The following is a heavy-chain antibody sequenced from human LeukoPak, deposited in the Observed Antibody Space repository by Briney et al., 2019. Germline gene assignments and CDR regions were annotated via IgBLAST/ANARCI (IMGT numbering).Heavy chain of an antibody. CDR2: IYSGGNT. D-gene: IGHD1-26*01. V-gene: IGHV3-66*01. CDR3: ARDVGFIVGATPGAFDI. CDR1: GFTVSSNY. J-gene: IGHJ3*02. Sequence: PGGSLRLSRAASGFTVSSNYMTWVRQAPGKGLEWVSVIYSGGNTYYADSVKGRFTISRDNTKNTLYLQMNSLRADDTAVYYCARDVGFIVGATPGAFDIWGQGTMVTVSS.